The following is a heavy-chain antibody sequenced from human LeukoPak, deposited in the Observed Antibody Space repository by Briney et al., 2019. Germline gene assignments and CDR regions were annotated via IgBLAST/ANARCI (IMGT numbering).Heavy chain of an antibody. CDR1: GFTFSSYS. J-gene: IGHJ4*02. V-gene: IGHV3-21*04. CDR2: ISSSSSYI. Sequence: GGSLRLSCAASGFTFSSYSMNWVRQAPGKGLEWVSSISSSSSYIYYADSVKGRFTISRDNAKNTMYLQMSSLRAEDTAVYYCAKIRLEESATGYWGQGTLVTVSS. CDR3: AKIRLEESATGY. D-gene: IGHD2-15*01.